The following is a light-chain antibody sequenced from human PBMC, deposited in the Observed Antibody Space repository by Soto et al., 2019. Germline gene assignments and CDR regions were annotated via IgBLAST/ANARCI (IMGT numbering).Light chain of an antibody. CDR3: QQRSNWPPEIT. J-gene: IGKJ5*01. CDR1: QSVSSSY. V-gene: IGKV3D-20*02. Sequence: EIVWTQSPGTLSLSPGERATLSCRASQSVSSSYLAWYQQKPGQAPSLLIYGASRRATGIPDRFSGSGSGTDFTVTISSLEPEDFAVYYCQQRSNWPPEITFGQGTRLEIK. CDR2: GAS.